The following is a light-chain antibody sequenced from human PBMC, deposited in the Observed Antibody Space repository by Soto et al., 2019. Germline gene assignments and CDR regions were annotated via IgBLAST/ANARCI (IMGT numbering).Light chain of an antibody. Sequence: DIQMTQSPSTLSASVGDRVTITCRASQSISSWLAWYQQKPGKAPNLLIYKASSLESGVPSRFSGSGSGTEFTLTISSLQPDDFATYYCQQYNSYQLTFGGGTQVEIK. V-gene: IGKV1-5*03. J-gene: IGKJ4*01. CDR2: KAS. CDR1: QSISSW. CDR3: QQYNSYQLT.